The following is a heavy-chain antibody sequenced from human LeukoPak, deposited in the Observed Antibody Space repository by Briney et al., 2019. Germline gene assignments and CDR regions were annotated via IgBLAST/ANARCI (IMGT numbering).Heavy chain of an antibody. D-gene: IGHD2-15*01. CDR3: AKDEYCSGGSCYPEYFQH. CDR1: GFTFSSYG. V-gene: IGHV3-23*01. CDR2: ISGSGGST. Sequence: PGGSLRLSCAASGFTFSSYGMSWVRQAPGKGLEWVSAISGSGGSTYYADSVKGRFTISRDNSKNTLYLQMNSLRAEDTAVYYCAKDEYCSGGSCYPEYFQHWGQGTLVTVSS. J-gene: IGHJ1*01.